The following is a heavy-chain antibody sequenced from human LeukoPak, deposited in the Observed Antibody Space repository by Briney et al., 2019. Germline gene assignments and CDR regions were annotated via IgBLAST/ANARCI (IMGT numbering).Heavy chain of an antibody. V-gene: IGHV3-30*02. CDR2: IRYDGSNK. CDR3: AKDLPAAGRGLDY. CDR1: GFTFSSYG. D-gene: IGHD6-13*01. Sequence: PGGSLRLSCAASGFTFSSYGMDGVRQAPGKGLEGVAFIRYDGSNKYYADSVKGRFTISRDNCKNRMYVKMNSVREEDTAVYYCAKDLPAAGRGLDYWGQGTLVTVSS. J-gene: IGHJ4*02.